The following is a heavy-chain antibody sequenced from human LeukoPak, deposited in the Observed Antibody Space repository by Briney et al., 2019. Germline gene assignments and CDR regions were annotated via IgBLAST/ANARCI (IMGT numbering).Heavy chain of an antibody. V-gene: IGHV4-59*08. CDR3: ARRKYYYYGMDV. CDR1: GGSISSYY. J-gene: IGHJ6*02. Sequence: SETLSLTCTVSGGSISSYYWSWIRQPPGKGLEWIGYIYYGGSTNYNPSLKSRVTISVDTSKNQFSLKLSSVTAADTAVYYCARRKYYYYGMDVWGQGTTVTVSS. CDR2: IYYGGST.